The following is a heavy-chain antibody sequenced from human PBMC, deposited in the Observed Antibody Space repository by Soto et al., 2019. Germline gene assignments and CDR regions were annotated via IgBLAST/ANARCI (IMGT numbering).Heavy chain of an antibody. CDR2: ISAYNGNT. V-gene: IGHV1-18*01. Sequence: QVQLVQSGAAVKKPGASVKVSCKASGYTFTSYAISWVRQAPGQGLEWMGWISAYNGNTNYAQKLQGRVTMTTDTSSSTAYMELRNLRSDDTAVYYCARDWAAAVPFDYWGQGTLVTVSS. CDR1: GYTFTSYA. J-gene: IGHJ4*02. CDR3: ARDWAAAVPFDY. D-gene: IGHD6-13*01.